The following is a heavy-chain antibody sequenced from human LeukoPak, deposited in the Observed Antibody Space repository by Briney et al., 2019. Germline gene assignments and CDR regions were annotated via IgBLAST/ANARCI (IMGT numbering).Heavy chain of an antibody. CDR3: ASHTATVVTPAFDY. CDR2: ISSSGSTI. CDR1: GFTFSDYY. D-gene: IGHD4-23*01. Sequence: GGSLRLSCAASGFTFSDYYMSWIRQAPGKGLEWVSYISSSGSTIYYADSVKGRFTISRDNAKNSLYLQMSSLRAEDTAVYYCASHTATVVTPAFDYWGQGTLVTVSS. J-gene: IGHJ4*02. V-gene: IGHV3-11*01.